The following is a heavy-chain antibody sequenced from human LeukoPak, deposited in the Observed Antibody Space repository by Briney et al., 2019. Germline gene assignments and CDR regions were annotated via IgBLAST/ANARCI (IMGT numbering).Heavy chain of an antibody. Sequence: GSLRLSCAASGFTFSSYAMTWVRQAPGKGLEWVSAISASGGYTYYADSVKGRFTISRDNSKNTLYLQMNSLRAEDTAVYYCAKGGPTSGWYSVDYWGQGTLVTVSS. CDR2: ISASGGYT. D-gene: IGHD6-19*01. J-gene: IGHJ4*02. CDR3: AKGGPTSGWYSVDY. CDR1: GFTFSSYA. V-gene: IGHV3-23*01.